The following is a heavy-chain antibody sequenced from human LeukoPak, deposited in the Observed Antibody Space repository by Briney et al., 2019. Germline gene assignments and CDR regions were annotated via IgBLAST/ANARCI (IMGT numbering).Heavy chain of an antibody. D-gene: IGHD2-15*01. V-gene: IGHV3-7*01. Sequence: GGSLRLSCAASGFTFSNYWMSWVRQAPGKGLEWVANVKQDGSEKYYVDSVKGRFTISRDNAKNSLYLQVNSLRAEDTAVYYCARDLDGGDYWGQGTLVTVSS. CDR1: GFTFSNYW. CDR3: ARDLDGGDY. J-gene: IGHJ4*02. CDR2: VKQDGSEK.